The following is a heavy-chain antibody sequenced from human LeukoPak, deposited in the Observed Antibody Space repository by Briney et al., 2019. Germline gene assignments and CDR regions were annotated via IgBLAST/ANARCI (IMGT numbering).Heavy chain of an antibody. Sequence: GGSLRLSCAASGFTFSNYDMQWVRHTIGKGLEWVSAIGVAGDTHYADSVKDRFTVSREDAKNSLYLQMNSLRAGDTAVYYCARDPSGRGMDVWGQGTTVTVSS. J-gene: IGHJ6*02. D-gene: IGHD6-19*01. CDR1: GFTFSNYD. CDR2: IGVAGDT. CDR3: ARDPSGRGMDV. V-gene: IGHV3-13*01.